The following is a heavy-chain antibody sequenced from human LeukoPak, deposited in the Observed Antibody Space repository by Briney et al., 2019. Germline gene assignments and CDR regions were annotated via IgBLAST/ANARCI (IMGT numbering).Heavy chain of an antibody. D-gene: IGHD6-13*01. J-gene: IGHJ5*02. CDR3: AKDVGSSSWFLFDP. CDR1: GFTFSSYD. CDR2: IGTAGDT. Sequence: GRSLRLSCAASGFTFSSYDMHWVRQATGKGLEWVSAIGTAGDTYYPGSVKGRFTISRDNSKNTLYLQMNSLRAEDTAVYYCAKDVGSSSWFLFDPWGQGTLVTVSS. V-gene: IGHV3-13*01.